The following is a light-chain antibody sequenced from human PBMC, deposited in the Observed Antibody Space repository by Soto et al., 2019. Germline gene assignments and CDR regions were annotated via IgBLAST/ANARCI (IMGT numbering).Light chain of an antibody. V-gene: IGLV2-14*01. CDR1: SSDVGDYNY. Sequence: QSALTQPASVSGSPGQSITISFTGTSSDVGDYNYVSWYQQHPGKAPKLMIYEVSNRPSGVSNRFSSSKSGNTASLTISGLEAEDESYYYCSSYTSSSTGVFGTGTKVTVL. CDR3: SSYTSSSTGV. J-gene: IGLJ1*01. CDR2: EVS.